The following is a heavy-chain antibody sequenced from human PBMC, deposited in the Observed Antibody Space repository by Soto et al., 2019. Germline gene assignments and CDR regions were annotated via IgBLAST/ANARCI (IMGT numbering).Heavy chain of an antibody. Sequence: HLVESGGGLVQPGGSLRLSCAAFGFTIRNSWMSWVRQTPGKGLEWVANINQDGSTKYYADSAKGRFTISRDNAQNSLFLQMNSLTAEDTAVYYCAKAHFWGQGTLVTVSS. CDR2: INQDGSTK. V-gene: IGHV3-7*01. CDR1: GFTIRNSW. J-gene: IGHJ4*02. CDR3: AKAHF.